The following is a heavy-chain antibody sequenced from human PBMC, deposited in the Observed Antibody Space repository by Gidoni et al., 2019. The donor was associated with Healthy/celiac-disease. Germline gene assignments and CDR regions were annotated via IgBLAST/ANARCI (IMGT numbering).Heavy chain of an antibody. CDR3: ARAHSC. Sequence: EWVSYISSSSSTIYYADSVKGRFTISRDNAKNSLYLQMNSLRAEDTAVYYCARAHSCWGQGTLVTVSS. CDR2: ISSSSSTI. D-gene: IGHD2-2*01. V-gene: IGHV3-48*01. J-gene: IGHJ4*02.